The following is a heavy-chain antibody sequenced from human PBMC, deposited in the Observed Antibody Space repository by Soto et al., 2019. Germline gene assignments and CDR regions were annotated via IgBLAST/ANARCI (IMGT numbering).Heavy chain of an antibody. CDR1: GYTFTSXX. Sequence: QVQLVQSGAEVKKPGASVKVSCKPSGYTFTSXXXXXXXXXXXXXXXWMGWISAYNGNTNYAQKFQGRVTMTTDTXXXXXXXXXXXXXXXXXXXXXXXXXXXXXXXXXXDYWGQGTLVTVSS. CDR3: XXXXXXXXXXXXDY. CDR2: ISAYNGNT. J-gene: IGHJ4*02. V-gene: IGHV1-18*01.